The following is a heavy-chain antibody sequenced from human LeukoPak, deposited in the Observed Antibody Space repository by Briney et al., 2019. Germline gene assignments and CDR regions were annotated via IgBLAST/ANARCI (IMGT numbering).Heavy chain of an antibody. CDR1: GFTFSSYA. V-gene: IGHV3-64*01. CDR3: AFTNSGSYQY. CDR2: ISSNGGST. J-gene: IGHJ4*02. Sequence: GSLSLSCAASGFTFSSYAMHWVRPAPGKGLEYVSAISSNGGSTYYANSVKGRFTISRDNSKNTLYLQMGSLRAEDMAVYYCAFTNSGSYQYWGQGTLVTVSS. D-gene: IGHD1-26*01.